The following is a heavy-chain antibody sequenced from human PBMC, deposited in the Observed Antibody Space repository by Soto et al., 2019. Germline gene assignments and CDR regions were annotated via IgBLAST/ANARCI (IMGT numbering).Heavy chain of an antibody. CDR1: GFTFSSYA. J-gene: IGHJ5*02. CDR3: EKDKGFACFAP. CDR2: ISGSGGST. V-gene: IGHV3-23*01. Sequence: GGSLRLSCAASGFTFSSYAMSWVRQAPGKGLEWVSAISGSGGSTYYADSVKGRFTISRDNSKTTLYRKMNGLRAEDTAVYYWEKDKGFACFAPWAQGTRVPVSS.